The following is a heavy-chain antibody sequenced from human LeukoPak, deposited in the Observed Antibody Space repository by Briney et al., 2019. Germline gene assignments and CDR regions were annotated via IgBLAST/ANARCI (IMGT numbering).Heavy chain of an antibody. Sequence: SETLSLTCTVSGGSISSHYWSWIRQPAGKGLEWIGRIYTGVSTDYNPSLKSRVSISVDKSKNQFSLKLSSVPAADTAVYYCARGFRGSYSLGAFDIWGQGTMVSVFS. CDR3: ARGFRGSYSLGAFDI. CDR1: GGSISSHY. J-gene: IGHJ3*02. V-gene: IGHV4-4*07. D-gene: IGHD1-26*01. CDR2: IYTGVST.